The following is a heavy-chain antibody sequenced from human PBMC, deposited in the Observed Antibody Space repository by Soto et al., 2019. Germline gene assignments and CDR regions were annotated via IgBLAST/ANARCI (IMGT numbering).Heavy chain of an antibody. Sequence: KPSETLSLTCAVYGGSFSGYYWSWIRQPPGKGLEWIGEINHSGSTNYNPSLKSRVTISVDTSKNQFSLKLSSVTAADTAVYYCARGVTIFGVVNFSSPYYYGMDVWGQGTTVTVSS. CDR1: GGSFSGYY. D-gene: IGHD3-3*01. CDR3: ARGVTIFGVVNFSSPYYYGMDV. V-gene: IGHV4-34*01. J-gene: IGHJ6*02. CDR2: INHSGST.